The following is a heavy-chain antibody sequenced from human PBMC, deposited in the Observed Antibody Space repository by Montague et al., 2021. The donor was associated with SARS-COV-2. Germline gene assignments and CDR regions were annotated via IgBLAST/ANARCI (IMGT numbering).Heavy chain of an antibody. CDR3: ARVGRGSSWYEVAFDI. Sequence: SETLSLTCTVSGGSISRYSWTWIRQPPGKGLEWIGYIYNSGSTNYNPSLTSRVTISVDTSKNQFSLKLSSVAAADTAVYYCARVGRGSSWYEVAFDIWGQGTMGTVPS. CDR1: GGSISRYS. J-gene: IGHJ3*02. CDR2: IYNSGST. D-gene: IGHD6-13*01. V-gene: IGHV4-59*01.